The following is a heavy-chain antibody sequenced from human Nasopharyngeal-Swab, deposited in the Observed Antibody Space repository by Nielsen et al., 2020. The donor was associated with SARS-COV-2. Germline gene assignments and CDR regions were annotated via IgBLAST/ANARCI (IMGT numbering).Heavy chain of an antibody. D-gene: IGHD5-12*01. CDR2: IYYSGST. J-gene: IGHJ5*02. Sequence: SETLSLTCTVSGGSISSYYWSWIRKPQGKGLEWIGYIYYSGSTNYNPSLKSQVTISVDTSKNQFSLKLSSVTAADTAVYYCARESGGDSGWFDPWGQGTLVTVSS. CDR3: ARESGGDSGWFDP. V-gene: IGHV4-59*01. CDR1: GGSISSYY.